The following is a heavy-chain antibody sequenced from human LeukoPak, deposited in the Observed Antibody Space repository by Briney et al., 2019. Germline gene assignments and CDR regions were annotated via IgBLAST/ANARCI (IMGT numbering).Heavy chain of an antibody. V-gene: IGHV4-59*08. J-gene: IGHJ4*02. CDR3: ARHGLKLVGASTIYFDN. CDR1: GGSISNNY. CDR2: IHSSGST. Sequence: SETLSLTCSASGGSISNNYWSWIRQSPEKGLEWIGYIHSSGSTDYNPSFKSRVVVSVDTSKNQFSLKLYSVTAADTAVYYCARHGLKLVGASTIYFDNWGQGTLVTVSS. D-gene: IGHD1-26*01.